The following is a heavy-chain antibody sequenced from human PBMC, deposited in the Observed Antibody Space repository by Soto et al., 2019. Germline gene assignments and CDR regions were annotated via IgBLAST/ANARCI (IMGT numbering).Heavy chain of an antibody. CDR3: ARVSYYDILTGYYTPNYGMDV. CDR2: IYYSGST. D-gene: IGHD3-9*01. CDR1: GGSISSYY. J-gene: IGHJ6*02. Sequence: SETLSLTCTVSGGSISSYYWSWIRQPPGKGLEWIGYIYYSGSTNYNPSLKSRVTISVDTSKNQFSLKLSSVTAADTAVYYCARVSYYDILTGYYTPNYGMDVWGQGTTVTVS. V-gene: IGHV4-59*01.